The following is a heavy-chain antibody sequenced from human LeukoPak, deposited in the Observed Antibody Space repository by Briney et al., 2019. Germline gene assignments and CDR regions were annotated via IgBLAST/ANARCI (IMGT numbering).Heavy chain of an antibody. J-gene: IGHJ4*02. CDR3: AVCITIFGVVISPFDY. V-gene: IGHV3-21*01. D-gene: IGHD3-3*01. Sequence: GGSLRLSCAASGFTFSSYSMNWVRQAPGKGLEWVSSISSSSSYIYYADSVKGRFTISRGNAKNSLYLQMNSLRAEDTAVYYCAVCITIFGVVISPFDYWGQGALVTVSS. CDR2: ISSSSSYI. CDR1: GFTFSSYS.